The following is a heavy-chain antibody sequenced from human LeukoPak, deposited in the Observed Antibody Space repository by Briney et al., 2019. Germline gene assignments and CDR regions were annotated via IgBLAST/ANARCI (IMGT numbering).Heavy chain of an antibody. J-gene: IGHJ4*02. D-gene: IGHD4-17*01. Sequence: GGSLRLSCSASGFSFSICSMHWVRQAPGKGLEYVSAISNNGDHTNYADSVKGRFTISRDNSKNTLYLQMSSLRAEDTAVYYCVKATVTSSYFDYFDPWGQGTRVTVSS. V-gene: IGHV3-64D*09. CDR3: VKATVTSSYFDYFDP. CDR2: ISNNGDHT. CDR1: GFSFSICS.